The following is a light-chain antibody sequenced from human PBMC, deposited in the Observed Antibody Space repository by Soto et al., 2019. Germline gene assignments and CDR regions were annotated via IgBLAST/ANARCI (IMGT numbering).Light chain of an antibody. V-gene: IGLV2-14*03. CDR2: DVS. J-gene: IGLJ1*01. CDR3: SSYASSSSLDV. Sequence: QSVLTXPACVSGSPGQSITIAGPGTSIDVGDYNYVSWFQQHPGKAPKLMIYDVSSRPSGISNRFSGSKSGNTASLTISGLQAEDEADYYCSSYASSSSLDVFGSGTKVTV. CDR1: SIDVGDYNY.